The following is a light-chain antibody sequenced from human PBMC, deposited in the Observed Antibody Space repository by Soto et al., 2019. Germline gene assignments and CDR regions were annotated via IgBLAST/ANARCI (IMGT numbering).Light chain of an antibody. V-gene: IGKV3-20*01. CDR2: GAS. J-gene: IGKJ5*01. CDR3: QQYGSSPIT. Sequence: EIVLTQSPGTLSLSPGERTTLSCRASQNISGSYLAWYQQKPGQAPRLLIYGASSRATGIPDRFSGSGSGTDFTLTISRLEPEDFAVYYCQQYGSSPITFGQGTRLEIK. CDR1: QNISGSY.